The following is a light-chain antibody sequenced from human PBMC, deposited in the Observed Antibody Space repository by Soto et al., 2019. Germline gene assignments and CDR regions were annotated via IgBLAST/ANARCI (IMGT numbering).Light chain of an antibody. V-gene: IGLV2-11*01. CDR2: DVS. J-gene: IGLJ2*01. Sequence: QSALTQPRSVSGSPGQSVTISCTGTSGDVGHYNYVSWYQQHPGKAPKLMVYDVSKRPSGVPDRFSGSKSGNPASLTISGLQAEDEADYYCCSYAGSYSYVVFGGGTKLTVL. CDR3: CSYAGSYSYVV. CDR1: SGDVGHYNY.